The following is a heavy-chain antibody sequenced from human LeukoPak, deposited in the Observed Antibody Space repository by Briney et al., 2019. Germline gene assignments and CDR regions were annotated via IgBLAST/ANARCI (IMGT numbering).Heavy chain of an antibody. CDR1: GCSFTSYW. V-gene: IGHV5-51*01. CDR3: ARHYGSSGWGQYFDY. J-gene: IGHJ4*02. Sequence: GESLKISCKGSGCSFTSYWIGWVRQMPGKGLEWMGIIYPGDSDTRYSPSFQGQVTISADKSISTAYLQWSSLKASDTAMYYCARHYGSSGWGQYFDYWGQGTLVTVSS. CDR2: IYPGDSDT. D-gene: IGHD6-19*01.